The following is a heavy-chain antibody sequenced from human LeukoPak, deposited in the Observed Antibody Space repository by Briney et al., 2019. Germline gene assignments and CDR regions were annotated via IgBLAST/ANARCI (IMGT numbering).Heavy chain of an antibody. V-gene: IGHV4-59*06. CDR1: GVSISDYY. Sequence: PSETLSLTCTVSGVSISDYYWSWVRQPPGKGLEWIGYIYYSGSTYYNPSLKSRVTISVDTSKNQFSLKLSSVTAADTAVYYCARADPTYYYDSSGLAFDYWGQGTLVTVSS. CDR3: ARADPTYYYDSSGLAFDY. CDR2: IYYSGST. D-gene: IGHD3-22*01. J-gene: IGHJ4*02.